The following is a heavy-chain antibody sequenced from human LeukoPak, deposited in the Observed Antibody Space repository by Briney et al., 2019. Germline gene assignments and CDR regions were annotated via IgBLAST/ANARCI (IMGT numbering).Heavy chain of an antibody. CDR1: GFIFSDYF. CDR2: VTSSGDTT. D-gene: IGHD2-2*01. J-gene: IGHJ5*02. V-gene: IGHV3-11*01. CDR3: ARIRFDCGTASCSKGVSMWFDP. Sequence: GGSLRLSCAVSGFIFSDYFMTWMRQAPGKGPELVSYVTSSGDTTYYADSVKGRFTISRDNVKNSLSLQMKSLRAEDTAMYFCARIRFDCGTASCSKGVSMWFDPWGQGTLVTVSS.